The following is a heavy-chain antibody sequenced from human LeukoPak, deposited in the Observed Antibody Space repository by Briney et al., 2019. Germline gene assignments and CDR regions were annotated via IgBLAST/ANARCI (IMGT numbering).Heavy chain of an antibody. V-gene: IGHV3-23*01. CDR2: ISGSGGST. CDR3: VRLSAMLRGPEPFYYFEH. Sequence: GGSLRLSCVVSGFTFSSYAMSWVRQAPGKGLEWVSAISGSGGSTYYADSVKGRFTISRDNSKNTLYLQMNSLRAEDTAVYYCVRLSAMLRGPEPFYYFEHWGQGTLVTVSS. D-gene: IGHD3-10*01. J-gene: IGHJ4*02. CDR1: GFTFSSYA.